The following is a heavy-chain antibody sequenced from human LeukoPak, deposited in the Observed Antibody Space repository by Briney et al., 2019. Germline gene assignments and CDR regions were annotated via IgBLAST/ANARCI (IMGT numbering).Heavy chain of an antibody. CDR3: ARGFVKKEQWLLFPHLEIFDY. D-gene: IGHD6-19*01. Sequence: PSESLSLTCTVSGGSISSGSYYWSWIRQPAGKGLDWFRRIYTSGSTNYNSSLNCRVTITVATSKNQFYLRMSSVTAAYTAVYYCARGFVKKEQWLLFPHLEIFDYWGQGTLVTVSS. J-gene: IGHJ4*02. CDR1: GGSISSGSYY. V-gene: IGHV4-61*02. CDR2: IYTSGST.